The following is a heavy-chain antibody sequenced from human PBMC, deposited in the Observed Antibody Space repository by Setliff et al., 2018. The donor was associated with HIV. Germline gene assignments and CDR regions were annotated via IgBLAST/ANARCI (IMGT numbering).Heavy chain of an antibody. CDR2: INAGNGNT. CDR1: GYTFISYA. CDR3: ARDWTVVSDFAFDI. Sequence: ASVKVSCKASGYTFISYAMHWVRQAPGQRLEWMGWINAGNGNTKYSQKFQGRVTITRDTSASTAYMELSSLRSEDTAVYYCARDWTVVSDFAFDIWGQGTMVTVSS. V-gene: IGHV1-3*01. J-gene: IGHJ3*02. D-gene: IGHD2-2*01.